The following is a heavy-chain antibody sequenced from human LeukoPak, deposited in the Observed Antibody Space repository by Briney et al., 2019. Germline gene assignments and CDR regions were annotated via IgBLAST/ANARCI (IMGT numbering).Heavy chain of an antibody. D-gene: IGHD5-18*01. CDR3: ARVTYSGRYTYGYEDY. V-gene: IGHV1-18*01. CDR1: GYTFSTYA. J-gene: IGHJ4*02. Sequence: ASVQVSCKASGYTFSTYAISWVRQAPGQGLEWMGWISTYNGNTNYAQKLQGRVTMTTDTSTSTAYMELRSLRSDDTAVYYCARVTYSGRYTYGYEDYWGQGTLVTVSS. CDR2: ISTYNGNT.